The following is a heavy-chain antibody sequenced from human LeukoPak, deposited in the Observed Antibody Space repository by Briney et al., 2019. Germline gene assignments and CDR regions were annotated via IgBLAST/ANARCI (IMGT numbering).Heavy chain of an antibody. Sequence: GGSLRLSCAASGFTFSSYSMNWVRQAPGKGLEWVSYISSSSTIYYADSVKGRFTIPRDNSKNTLYLQMNSLRAEDTAVYYCARGDDFWSGYYTSFRYWGQGTLVTVSS. CDR3: ARGDDFWSGYYTSFRY. J-gene: IGHJ4*02. CDR2: ISSSSTI. CDR1: GFTFSSYS. D-gene: IGHD3-3*01. V-gene: IGHV3-48*01.